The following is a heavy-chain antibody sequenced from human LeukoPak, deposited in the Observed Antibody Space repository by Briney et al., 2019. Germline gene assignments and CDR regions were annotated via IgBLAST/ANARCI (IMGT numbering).Heavy chain of an antibody. V-gene: IGHV3-23*01. J-gene: IGHJ3*02. Sequence: PGGSLRLSCAASGFTFSSYAMSWVRQAPGKGLEWVSAISGSGGSTYYADSVKGRFTISRDNSKNTLYLQMNSLGAEDTAVYYCAKVVTGYYRGIDAFDIWGQGTMVTVSS. CDR1: GFTFSSYA. CDR3: AKVVTGYYRGIDAFDI. D-gene: IGHD3-9*01. CDR2: ISGSGGST.